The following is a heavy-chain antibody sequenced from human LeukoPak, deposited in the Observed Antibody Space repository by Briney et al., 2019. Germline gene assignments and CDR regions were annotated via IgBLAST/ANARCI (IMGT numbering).Heavy chain of an antibody. Sequence: ASVKVSCKASGYTQSNYGISWVRQAPGQGLEWMGWISGNDGNTNYAQKFQGRVTMTTDKSTSTASMELRSLRSDDTAVYYCARDHSSGWRHFDYWGQGTLVTVSA. CDR1: GYTQSNYG. D-gene: IGHD6-19*01. CDR2: ISGNDGNT. CDR3: ARDHSSGWRHFDY. V-gene: IGHV1-18*01. J-gene: IGHJ4*02.